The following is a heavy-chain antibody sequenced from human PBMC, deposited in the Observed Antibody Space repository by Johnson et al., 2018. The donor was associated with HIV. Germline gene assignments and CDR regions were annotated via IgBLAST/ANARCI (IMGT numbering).Heavy chain of an antibody. CDR2: LDWNSGNI. J-gene: IGHJ3*02. CDR1: GFTFDDYA. CDR3: AKGGIDAFDI. V-gene: IGHV3-9*01. Sequence: EVQLVESGGGAVQPGGSLRLSCAASGFTFDDYAIQWVRQAPGKGLAWVSGLDWNSGNIGNTDSVKGRFTISRDNAKNSLYLQMNSLRAEDTAVYYCAKGGIDAFDIWGQGTMVTVSS. D-gene: IGHD6-25*01.